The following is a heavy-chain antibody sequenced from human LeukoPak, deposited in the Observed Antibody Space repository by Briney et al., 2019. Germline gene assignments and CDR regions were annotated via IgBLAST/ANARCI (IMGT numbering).Heavy chain of an antibody. CDR1: GFTFSSYA. J-gene: IGHJ5*02. CDR2: ISGSGGST. V-gene: IGHV3-23*01. Sequence: GGSLTLSCAASGFTFSSYAMSWVRQPPGKGLEWVSAISGSGGSTYYADSVKGRFTISRDNSKNTLYLQMNSLRAEDTAVYYCAKDPAAAGTTMFDPWGQGTLVTVSS. D-gene: IGHD6-13*01. CDR3: AKDPAAAGTTMFDP.